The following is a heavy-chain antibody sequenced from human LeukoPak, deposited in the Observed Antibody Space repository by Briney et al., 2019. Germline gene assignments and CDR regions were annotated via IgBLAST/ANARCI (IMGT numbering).Heavy chain of an antibody. D-gene: IGHD3-10*01. Sequence: SETLSLTCAVYGGSFSGYYWSWIRQPPGKGLEWIGEINHSGSTNYNPSLKSRVTISVDTSKNQFSLKLSSVTAADTAVYYCARGVYYYGSGSYPLDYWGQGTLVTVSS. J-gene: IGHJ4*02. CDR2: INHSGST. CDR1: GGSFSGYY. CDR3: ARGVYYYGSGSYPLDY. V-gene: IGHV4-34*01.